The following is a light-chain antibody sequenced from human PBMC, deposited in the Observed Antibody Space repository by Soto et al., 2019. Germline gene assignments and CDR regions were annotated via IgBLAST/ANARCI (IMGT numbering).Light chain of an antibody. CDR1: QSVSSSD. CDR3: QQYGRSPPSWT. Sequence: ETVLTQSPGTLSLSPGERATLSCRASQSVSSSDLAWYQQKPGQAPRLLIYGASRRATGIPDRFSGSGSGNSFTFNISRLEPEDFAVYYCQQYGRSPPSWTFGQGTKVEIK. V-gene: IGKV3-20*01. J-gene: IGKJ1*01. CDR2: GAS.